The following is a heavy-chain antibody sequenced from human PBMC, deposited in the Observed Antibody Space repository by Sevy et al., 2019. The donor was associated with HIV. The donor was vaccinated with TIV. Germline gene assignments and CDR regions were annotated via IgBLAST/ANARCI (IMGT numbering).Heavy chain of an antibody. J-gene: IGHJ6*03. CDR1: GFTFTNYA. CDR3: AIDLQTLPRGKKGSYSYYMDV. Sequence: GGSLRLSCAASGFTFTNYAIYWVRQAPGKGLEWVAVLSYDGRNKYYADSVKGRFTISRDNSKNTVYLQMSSLRVEDTALYYCAIDLQTLPRGKKGSYSYYMDVWGKGTTVTVSS. CDR2: LSYDGRNK. D-gene: IGHD3-10*01. V-gene: IGHV3-30*03.